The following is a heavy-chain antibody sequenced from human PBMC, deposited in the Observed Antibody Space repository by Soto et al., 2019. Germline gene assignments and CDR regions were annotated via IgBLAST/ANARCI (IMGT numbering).Heavy chain of an antibody. V-gene: IGHV3-30-3*01. CDR2: ISYDGSNK. CDR3: ARDPVVVDYYGMDV. CDR1: GFTFSSYA. D-gene: IGHD2-15*01. J-gene: IGHJ6*02. Sequence: QVQLVESGGGVVQPGRSLRLSCAASGFTFSSYAMHWVRQAPGKGLEWVAVISYDGSNKYYADSVKGRFTISRDNSKNTLYLQMNSLRAEDTAVYYCARDPVVVDYYGMDVWGQGTTVTVS.